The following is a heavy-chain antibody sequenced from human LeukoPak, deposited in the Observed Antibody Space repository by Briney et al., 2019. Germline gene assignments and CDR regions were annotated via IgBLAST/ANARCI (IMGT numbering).Heavy chain of an antibody. CDR2: ISGGCGST. D-gene: IGHD3-22*01. J-gene: IGHJ6*01. CDR3: QMGEYESNGDANTLCL. V-gene: IGHV3-23*01. CDR1: CFTISSYT. Sequence: GGSLRLSCAASCFTISSYTMRWLRQAPGKWLGLGFGISGGCGSTYYADYVKGQFTIATDNSNNTLYMQMSNRRAENTALYYFQMGEYESNGDANTLCLWGQGNPGPVFS.